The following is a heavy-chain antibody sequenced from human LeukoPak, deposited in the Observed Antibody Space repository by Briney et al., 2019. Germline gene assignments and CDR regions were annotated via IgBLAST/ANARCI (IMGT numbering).Heavy chain of an antibody. CDR2: ISAYNGNT. CDR3: ASGDTDYDILTGYYVSGAFDI. Sequence: EASVKVSCKASGYTFTSYGISWVRQAPGQGLEWMGWISAYNGNTNYAQKLQGRVTMTTDTSTSTAYMELRSLRSDDTAVYYCASGDTDYDILTGYYVSGAFDIWGQGTMVTVSS. J-gene: IGHJ3*02. D-gene: IGHD3-9*01. V-gene: IGHV1-18*01. CDR1: GYTFTSYG.